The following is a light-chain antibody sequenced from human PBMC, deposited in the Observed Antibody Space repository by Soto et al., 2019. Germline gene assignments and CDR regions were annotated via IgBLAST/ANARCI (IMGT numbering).Light chain of an antibody. V-gene: IGKV3-20*01. CDR3: QHYGSSLWT. J-gene: IGKJ1*01. CDR1: QSVSSSY. CDR2: GAS. Sequence: EIVLTQSPGTLSVSPGERATLSCRASQSVSSSYLAWYQQKPGQAPRLLIYGASSRATGIPDRFSGSGSGTDFTFTISRLEPEDFAVYYCQHYGSSLWTFGQGTKVEIK.